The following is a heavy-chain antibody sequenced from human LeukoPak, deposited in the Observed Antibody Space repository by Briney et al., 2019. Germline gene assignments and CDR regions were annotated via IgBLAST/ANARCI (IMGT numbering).Heavy chain of an antibody. CDR1: RGSVSSSTDY. D-gene: IGHD2-8*01. Sequence: SETLSLTCTVSRGSVSSSTDYWSWVRQPPGKGLEWIASIYYTGSTYYNPSLKSRVTISLDMSKNEFFLTMTSVTAADTAVYFCTAEKNGSPHYWGQGTQVTVPS. CDR2: IYYTGST. J-gene: IGHJ4*02. V-gene: IGHV4-39*07. CDR3: TAEKNGSPHY.